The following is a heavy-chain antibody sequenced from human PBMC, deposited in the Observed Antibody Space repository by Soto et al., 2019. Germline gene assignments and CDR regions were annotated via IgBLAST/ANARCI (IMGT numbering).Heavy chain of an antibody. CDR1: GDSVRNQY. CDR2: IYKSGST. J-gene: IGHJ4*02. D-gene: IGHD5-12*01. CDR3: ATEIVATTITDY. Sequence: SETLSLTCTVSGDSVRNQYWSWIRRPPGRGLEWIGDIYKSGSTKYNPSLKSRLTISVDTSKNQFSLKLSSVTAADTAVYYCATEIVATTITDYWGQGTLVTVSS. V-gene: IGHV4-4*09.